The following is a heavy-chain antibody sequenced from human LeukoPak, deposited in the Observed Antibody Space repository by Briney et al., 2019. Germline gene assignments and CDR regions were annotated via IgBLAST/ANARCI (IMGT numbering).Heavy chain of an antibody. CDR3: ARKGGRGVALAFDY. CDR1: GFTFSSYA. V-gene: IGHV3-30-3*01. J-gene: IGHJ4*02. CDR2: ISYDGSNK. Sequence: GGSLRLSCAASGFTFSSYAMHWVRQAPGKGLEWVAVISYDGSNKYYADSVKGRFTISRDNSKNTLYLQMSSLRAEDTAVYYCARKGGRGVALAFDYWGQGTLVTVSS. D-gene: IGHD3-10*01.